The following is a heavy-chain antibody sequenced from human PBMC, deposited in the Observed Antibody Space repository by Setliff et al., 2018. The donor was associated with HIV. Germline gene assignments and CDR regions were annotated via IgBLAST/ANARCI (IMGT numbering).Heavy chain of an antibody. CDR2: SGSSNHGI. V-gene: IGHV3-48*04. Sequence: GGSLRLSCAASGFNFKTYGMTWVRQAPGKGLDWVAHSGSSNHGIHYSASVQGRCTVSRGNAENSLYLQMNSLRAEDTAVYYCARAAHDNTAYRPLDVCGKETTVTVSS. J-gene: IGHJ6*04. CDR3: ARAAHDNTAYRPLDV. D-gene: IGHD3-22*01. CDR1: GFNFKTYG.